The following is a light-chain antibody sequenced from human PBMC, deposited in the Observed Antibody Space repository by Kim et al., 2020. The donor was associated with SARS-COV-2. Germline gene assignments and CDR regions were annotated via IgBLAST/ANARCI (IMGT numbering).Light chain of an antibody. CDR3: SSYAGTNNYVV. CDR2: EVS. V-gene: IGLV2-8*01. Sequence: QSVTISCTGTSSDVGAYNNVSWYQQHPGKAPKLMIYEVSKRPSGVPDRFSGSKSGNTASLTVSGLQAEDEADYYCSSYAGTNNYVVFGGGTQLTVL. J-gene: IGLJ2*01. CDR1: SSDVGAYNN.